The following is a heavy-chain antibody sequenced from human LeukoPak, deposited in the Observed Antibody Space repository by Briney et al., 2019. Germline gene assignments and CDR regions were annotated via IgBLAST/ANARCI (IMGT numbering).Heavy chain of an antibody. CDR3: ARINDFWSGPTLDV. CDR2: IYYSGTT. D-gene: IGHD3-3*01. CDR1: GGSISSGGYY. V-gene: IGHV4-31*03. J-gene: IGHJ6*02. Sequence: SETLFLTCTVSGGSISSGGYYWTWIRRHPGKGPEWIGRIYYSGTTYAHPSLKNRLSLSLDTSKNQFSLKLNSVTAADTAVYYCARINDFWSGPTLDVWGQGTTVTVSS.